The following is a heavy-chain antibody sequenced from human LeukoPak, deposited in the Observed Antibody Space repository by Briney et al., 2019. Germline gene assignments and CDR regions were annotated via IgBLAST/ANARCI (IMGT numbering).Heavy chain of an antibody. CDR2: IKQDGSEK. CDR1: GFTFSGYW. D-gene: IGHD3-22*01. J-gene: IGHJ3*02. V-gene: IGHV3-7*01. CDR3: AKVSTYYYDSSAAFDI. Sequence: GGSLRLSCAASGFTFSGYWMSWVRQAPGKGLEWVANIKQDGSEKYYVDSVKGRFTISRDNAKNSLYLQMNSLRAEDTAVYYCAKVSTYYYDSSAAFDIWGQGTMVTVSS.